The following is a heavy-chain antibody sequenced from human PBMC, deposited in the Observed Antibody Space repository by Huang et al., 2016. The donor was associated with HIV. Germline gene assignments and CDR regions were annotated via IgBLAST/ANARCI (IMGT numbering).Heavy chain of an antibody. D-gene: IGHD5-18*01. CDR1: GGTFSSYA. CDR3: ARTAYSYGFRQGYNWFDP. CDR2: IIPIFGTA. V-gene: IGHV1-69*13. J-gene: IGHJ5*02. Sequence: QVLLVQSGAEVRKPGSSVKVSCTAFGGTFSSYAISWVRQAPGQGLEWVGGIIPIFGTANDTQKFQVRVTITVDESTNTGYMELTRLTSEDMAVYYCARTAYSYGFRQGYNWFDPWGQGTPVTVSS.